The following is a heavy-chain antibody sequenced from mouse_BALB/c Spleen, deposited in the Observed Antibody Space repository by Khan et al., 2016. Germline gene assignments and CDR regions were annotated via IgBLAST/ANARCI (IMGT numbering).Heavy chain of an antibody. CDR1: GYTFTNYG. V-gene: IGHV9-3-1*01. D-gene: IGHD1-1*01. Sequence: QIQLVQSGPELKKPGETVRISCKASGYTFTNYGMNWVKQAPGKGLKWMGWINTYTGEPTYADDFKGRFAFSLETSASTAYLQINNLKNEDTATYCCATPEYGSSRGFAYWGQGTLVTVSA. CDR3: ATPEYGSSRGFAY. CDR2: INTYTGEP. J-gene: IGHJ3*01.